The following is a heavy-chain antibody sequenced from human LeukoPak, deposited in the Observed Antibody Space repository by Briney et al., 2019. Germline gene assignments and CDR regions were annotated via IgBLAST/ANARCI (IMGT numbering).Heavy chain of an antibody. D-gene: IGHD6-25*01. CDR2: INANGDST. CDR3: ARKAAAGTYYFDY. Sequence: GGSLRLSCAASGFTFSSYPMHWVRQAPGKGLEYVSSINANGDSTFYANSVRGRFTISRDNSKNTLYLQMGSLKSDDMAVYYCARKAAAGTYYFDYWGQGTLVTVSS. V-gene: IGHV3-64*01. CDR1: GFTFSSYP. J-gene: IGHJ4*02.